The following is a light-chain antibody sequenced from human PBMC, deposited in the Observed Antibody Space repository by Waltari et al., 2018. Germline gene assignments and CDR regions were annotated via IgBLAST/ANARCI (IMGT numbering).Light chain of an antibody. CDR3: AAWDDSLSGYV. CDR1: SSNIGKNA. CDR2: YDD. J-gene: IGLJ1*01. V-gene: IGLV1-36*01. Sequence: QSVLTQPPSVSEAPRQSAPISCSGISSNIGKNALTCYQQLPGQAPKLLIYYDDLLPSGVSDRFSGSKSGTSASLAISGLQSEDEADYYCAAWDDSLSGYVFGTGTKVTVL.